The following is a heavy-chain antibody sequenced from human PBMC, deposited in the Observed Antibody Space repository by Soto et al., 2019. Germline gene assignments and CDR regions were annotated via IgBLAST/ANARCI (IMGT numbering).Heavy chain of an antibody. Sequence: GGSLRLSCAASGFTFSSYGMHWVRQAPGKGLEWVAVIWYDGSNKYYADSVKGRFTISRDNSKNTLYLQMNSLRAEDTAVYYCARGRYSYGFFFDYWGQGTLVTVS. D-gene: IGHD5-18*01. V-gene: IGHV3-33*01. J-gene: IGHJ4*02. CDR2: IWYDGSNK. CDR3: ARGRYSYGFFFDY. CDR1: GFTFSSYG.